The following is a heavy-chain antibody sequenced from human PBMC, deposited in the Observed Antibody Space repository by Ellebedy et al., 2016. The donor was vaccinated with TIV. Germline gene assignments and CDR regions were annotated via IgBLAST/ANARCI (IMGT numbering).Heavy chain of an antibody. V-gene: IGHV3-23*01. CDR2: VSERDGRT. J-gene: IGHJ4*01. CDR1: GFSVSSNY. CDR3: TKRADNWGFFDY. D-gene: IGHD1-1*01. Sequence: PGGSLRLSCAASGFSVSSNYMSWVRQVPGKGLEWVSAVSERDGRTFYADSVKGRFSISRDNFDNTHFLHMHSLTAGDTAVYYCTKRADNWGFFDYWGHGTLVTVSS.